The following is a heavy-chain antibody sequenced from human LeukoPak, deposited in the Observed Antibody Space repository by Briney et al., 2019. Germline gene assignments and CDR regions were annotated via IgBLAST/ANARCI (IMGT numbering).Heavy chain of an antibody. CDR3: ARAADYYYDSSGYYYGAFDI. D-gene: IGHD3-22*01. J-gene: IGHJ3*02. Sequence: SETLSLTCTVSGGSISSYYWSWIRQPPGKGLEWIGYIYYSGSTNYNPSLKSRVTISVDTSKNQFSLKLSSVTAADTAVYYCARAADYYYDSSGYYYGAFDIWGQGTMVTVSS. V-gene: IGHV4-59*08. CDR2: IYYSGST. CDR1: GGSISSYY.